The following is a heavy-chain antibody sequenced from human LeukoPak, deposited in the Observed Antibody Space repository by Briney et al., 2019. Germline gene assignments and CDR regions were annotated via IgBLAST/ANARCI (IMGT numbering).Heavy chain of an antibody. D-gene: IGHD3-22*01. CDR1: GFTFSNIP. J-gene: IGHJ4*02. CDR3: AKRGDLDSSGSLRYFDY. CDR2: ISGSGGST. Sequence: GGSLRLSCEGSGFTFSNIPLTWVRQAPGRGLEWVSAISGSGGSTFYADSVKGRFTISRDNSKNTLYLQMNSLRAEDTAVYYCAKRGDLDSSGSLRYFDYWGQGTLVTVSS. V-gene: IGHV3-23*01.